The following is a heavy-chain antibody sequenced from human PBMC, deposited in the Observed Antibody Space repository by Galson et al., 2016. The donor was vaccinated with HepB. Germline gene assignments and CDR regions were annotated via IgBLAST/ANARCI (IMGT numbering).Heavy chain of an antibody. Sequence: CAISGDSVSSNSAAWNWIRQSPSRGLEWLGRTYYRSKWYYDYAVPVKSRITINPDTSKNQFPLHLNSVTPEDTAVYYCARALGGAYGTGRSLDYWGQGTLVTVSS. D-gene: IGHD1-1*01. CDR3: ARALGGAYGTGRSLDY. V-gene: IGHV6-1*01. CDR2: TYYRSKWYY. J-gene: IGHJ4*02. CDR1: GDSVSSNSAA.